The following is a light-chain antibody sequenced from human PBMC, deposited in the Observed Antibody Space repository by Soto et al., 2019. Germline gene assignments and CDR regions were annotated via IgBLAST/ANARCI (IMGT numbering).Light chain of an antibody. Sequence: QSALTQPPSVSGSPGQSVTISCTGTSTDFVSYNRVSWYQQPPGTAPKLIIYEASNRPSGVSDRFSGSKSGNTASLTISGLQAADEADYYCSLYTSENTYVFGNGTKVTVL. J-gene: IGLJ1*01. CDR1: STDFVSYNR. CDR2: EAS. V-gene: IGLV2-18*01. CDR3: SLYTSENTYV.